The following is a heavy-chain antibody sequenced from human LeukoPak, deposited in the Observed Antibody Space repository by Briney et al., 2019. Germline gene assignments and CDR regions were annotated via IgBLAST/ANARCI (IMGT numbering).Heavy chain of an antibody. CDR3: AKGSIMLWV. Sequence: GGSLRLSCAASGLIFSSYAMSWVRQAPGKGLEWVSSISASGGSTYYADSVKGRFTISRDTSKNTLSLQMNSLRVDDTAVYYCAKGSIMLWVGGQGTLVTVSS. D-gene: IGHD2-8*01. CDR2: ISASGGST. V-gene: IGHV3-23*01. CDR1: GLIFSSYA. J-gene: IGHJ4*02.